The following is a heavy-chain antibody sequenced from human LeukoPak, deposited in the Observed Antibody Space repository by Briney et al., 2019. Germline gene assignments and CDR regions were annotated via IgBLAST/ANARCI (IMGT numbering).Heavy chain of an antibody. Sequence: SVKVSCKASGGTFSSYAISWVRQAPGQGLEWMGGIIPIFGTANYAQKFQGRVTITADESTSTAYMELSSLRSEDTAVYYCARDPYNVLLWFGESEPLDYWGQGTLVTVSS. J-gene: IGHJ4*02. D-gene: IGHD3-10*01. V-gene: IGHV1-69*01. CDR3: ARDPYNVLLWFGESEPLDY. CDR2: IIPIFGTA. CDR1: GGTFSSYA.